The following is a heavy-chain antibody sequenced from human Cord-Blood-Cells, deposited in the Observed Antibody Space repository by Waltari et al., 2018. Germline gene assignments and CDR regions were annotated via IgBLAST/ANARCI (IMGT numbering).Heavy chain of an antibody. J-gene: IGHJ3*02. CDR1: GYTFTGNY. D-gene: IGHD6-6*01. CDR2: INPNSGGK. V-gene: IGHV1-2*02. CDR3: ARALGIAARFAFDI. Sequence: QVQLVQSGAEVKKPGASGKVSCKPSGYTFTGNYMPWVRKAPGQGLGWMGWINPNSGGKNYAQKFQGRVTMTRDTSISTAYMELSRLRSDDTAVYYCARALGIAARFAFDIWGQGTMVTVSS.